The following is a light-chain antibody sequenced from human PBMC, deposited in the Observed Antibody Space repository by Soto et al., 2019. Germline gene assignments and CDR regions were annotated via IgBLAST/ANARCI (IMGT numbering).Light chain of an antibody. Sequence: QSVLTQPPSVSGAPGQRVTISCTGSSSNIGAGYDVHWYQQLPGTAPKLLIYGNSNRPSGVPDRFSGSKSGTSASLAITGLQAEDEADDYCQSSDSSLSGNYVFGAGTKRTVL. CDR2: GNS. V-gene: IGLV1-40*01. CDR3: QSSDSSLSGNYV. CDR1: SSNIGAGYD. J-gene: IGLJ1*01.